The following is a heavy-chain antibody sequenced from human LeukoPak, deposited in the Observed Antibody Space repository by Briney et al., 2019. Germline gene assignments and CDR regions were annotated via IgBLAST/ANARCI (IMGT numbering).Heavy chain of an antibody. CDR1: NYTYTYYG. Sequence: GASVRVSCKASNYTYTYYGIYWVRQAPGQGLEWVGWISAFNGHTYYAQKLQGRITMTTDAPTATAHMELRSLRSDDTAVYYCARGGPSEHYGYYYYMDVWGKGTTVTISS. V-gene: IGHV1-18*01. D-gene: IGHD3-16*01. CDR3: ARGGPSEHYGYYYYMDV. J-gene: IGHJ6*03. CDR2: ISAFNGHT.